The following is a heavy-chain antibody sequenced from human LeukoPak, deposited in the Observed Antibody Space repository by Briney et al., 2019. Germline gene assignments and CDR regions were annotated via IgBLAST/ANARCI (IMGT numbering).Heavy chain of an antibody. CDR2: IYYSGST. Sequence: SETLSLTCTVSGGSISSYYWSWIRQPPGKGLEWIGYIYYSGSTNYNPSLKSRVTIPVDTSKNQFSLKLSSVTAADTAVYYCARGNLGYCTNGVCERFDYWGQGTLVTVSS. CDR3: ARGNLGYCTNGVCERFDY. CDR1: GGSISSYY. V-gene: IGHV4-59*12. D-gene: IGHD2-8*01. J-gene: IGHJ4*02.